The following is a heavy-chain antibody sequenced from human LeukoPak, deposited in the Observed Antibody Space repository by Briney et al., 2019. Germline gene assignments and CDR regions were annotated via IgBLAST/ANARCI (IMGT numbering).Heavy chain of an antibody. CDR1: GXXXSSYA. V-gene: IGHV3-30*04. Sequence: SLRLXXXASGXXXSSYAXHWVRQAPGKGLVWVAVISYDGSNKYYADSVKGRFTISRDNSKNTLYLQMNSLRAEDTAVYYCARDKTIFGVVDPFDHWGQGTLVTVSS. CDR2: ISYDGSNK. D-gene: IGHD3-3*01. CDR3: ARDKTIFGVVDPFDH. J-gene: IGHJ5*02.